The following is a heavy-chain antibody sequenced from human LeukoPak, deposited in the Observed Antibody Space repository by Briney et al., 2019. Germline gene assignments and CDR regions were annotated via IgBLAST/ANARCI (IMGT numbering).Heavy chain of an antibody. J-gene: IGHJ4*02. Sequence: PGGSVRLSCAASGFTVSSNYVSWVRQAPGKGVVWVSVIYSGGSTYYADSVKGRFTISRDNSKNTLYLQMNHLRAEDTAVYYCARGPRYSYVSIYFGYWGQGTLVTVSS. CDR2: IYSGGST. CDR3: ARGPRYSYVSIYFGY. V-gene: IGHV3-53*01. CDR1: GFTVSSNY. D-gene: IGHD5-18*01.